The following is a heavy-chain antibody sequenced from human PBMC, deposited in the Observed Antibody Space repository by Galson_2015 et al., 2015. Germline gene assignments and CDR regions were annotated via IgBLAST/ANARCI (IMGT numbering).Heavy chain of an antibody. J-gene: IGHJ3*02. V-gene: IGHV1-69*01. CDR2: IIPIFGTA. Sequence: KASGGTFSSYAIRWVRQAPGQGLEWMGGIIPIFGTANYAQKFQGRVTITADESTSTAYMELSSLRSEDTAVYYCASARVSGLSDAFDIWGQGTMVTVSS. D-gene: IGHD6-13*01. CDR1: GGTFSSYA. CDR3: ASARVSGLSDAFDI.